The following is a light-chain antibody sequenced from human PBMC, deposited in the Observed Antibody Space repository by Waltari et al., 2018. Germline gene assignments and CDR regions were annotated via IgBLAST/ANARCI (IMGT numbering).Light chain of an antibody. V-gene: IGKV1-39*01. Sequence: DIQMTQSQSTLSASVGDRVTITCRASQSISTYLNWYQQKPGKAPSLLIFAATSLQSGVPSRFSGSGSGTEFTLTINNLQPEDFATYYCQQGYSSPPYTFGQGTKLLI. CDR2: AAT. CDR3: QQGYSSPPYT. J-gene: IGKJ2*01. CDR1: QSISTY.